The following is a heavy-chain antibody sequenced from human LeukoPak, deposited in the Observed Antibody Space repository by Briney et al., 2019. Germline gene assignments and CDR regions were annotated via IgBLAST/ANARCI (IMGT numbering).Heavy chain of an antibody. CDR1: GYTFTGYY. D-gene: IGHD2-2*01. J-gene: IGHJ4*02. Sequence: ASVKVSCKASGYTFTGYYMHWVRQAPGQGLEWMGWINPNSGGTNYAQKFRGRVTMTRDTSISTAYMELSRLRSDDTAVYYCARVGSSTSWEEYFGCWGQGTLVTVSS. V-gene: IGHV1-2*02. CDR2: INPNSGGT. CDR3: ARVGSSTSWEEYFGC.